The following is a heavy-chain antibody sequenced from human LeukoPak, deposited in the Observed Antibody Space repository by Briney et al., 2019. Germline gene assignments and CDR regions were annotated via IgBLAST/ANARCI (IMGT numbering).Heavy chain of an antibody. Sequence: ASVKVSCKASGYTFTSYDINWVRQATGQGLEWMGWMNPNSGTTGYAQKFQGTVTMTRNTSISTAYMELSSLRSEDSAVYYCARAPLYYGSGSYYRGGFDYWGQGTLVTVSS. CDR2: MNPNSGTT. CDR3: ARAPLYYGSGSYYRGGFDY. V-gene: IGHV1-8*01. J-gene: IGHJ4*02. CDR1: GYTFTSYD. D-gene: IGHD3-10*01.